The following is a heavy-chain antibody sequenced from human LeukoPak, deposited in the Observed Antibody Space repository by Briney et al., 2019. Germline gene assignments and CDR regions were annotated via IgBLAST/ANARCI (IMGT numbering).Heavy chain of an antibody. CDR3: ARGRSSSWYTTAYYYYYGMDV. CDR2: INHSGST. D-gene: IGHD6-13*01. V-gene: IGHV4-34*01. J-gene: IGHJ6*02. Sequence: SETLSLTCAVYGGSFSGYYWSWIRQPPGKGLEWIGEINHSGSTNYNPSLKSRVTISVDTSKNQFSLKLSSVTAADTAVYYCARGRSSSWYTTAYYYYYGMDVWGQGTTVTVSS. CDR1: GGSFSGYY.